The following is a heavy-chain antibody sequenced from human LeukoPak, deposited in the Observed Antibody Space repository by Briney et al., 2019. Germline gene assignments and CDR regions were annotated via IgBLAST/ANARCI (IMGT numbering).Heavy chain of an antibody. D-gene: IGHD6-19*01. CDR3: ARHSSGWYGYYYYYMDV. CDR2: IYYSGST. V-gene: IGHV4-59*08. CDR1: GGSISSYY. Sequence: SETLSLTCTVSGGSISSYYWSWIRQPPGKGLEGIGYIYYSGSTNYNPSLKNRVTISVDQSKNQFSLKLSSVTAADTAVYYCARHSSGWYGYYYYYMDVWGKGTTVTVSS. J-gene: IGHJ6*03.